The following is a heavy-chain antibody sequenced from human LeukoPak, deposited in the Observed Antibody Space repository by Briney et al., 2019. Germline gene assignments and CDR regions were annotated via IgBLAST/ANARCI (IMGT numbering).Heavy chain of an antibody. V-gene: IGHV4-34*01. J-gene: IGHJ4*02. Sequence: PSETLSLTCAVYGGSFSGYYWSWIRQPPGKGLEWIGEMNPRGGTDYTPSLKSRVTMSVDTSKNQFSLKMTSVTAADTAVYYCVRGDVGPRLGYWGQGTLVTVSS. CDR2: MNPRGGT. D-gene: IGHD1-26*01. CDR3: VRGDVGPRLGY. CDR1: GGSFSGYY.